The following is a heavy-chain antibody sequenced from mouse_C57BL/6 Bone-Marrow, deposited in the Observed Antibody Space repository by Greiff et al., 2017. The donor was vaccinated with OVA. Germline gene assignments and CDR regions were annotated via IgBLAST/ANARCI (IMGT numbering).Heavy chain of an antibody. J-gene: IGHJ1*03. CDR3: AIPYYGSSYWYFDV. CDR1: GYTFTSYW. Sequence: QVQLQQSGAELVKPGASVKLSCKASGYTFTSYWLQWVKPRPGQGLEWIGEIDPSDSYTNYNQKFKGKATLTVDTSSSTAYMQLSSLTSEDSAVYYCAIPYYGSSYWYFDVWGTGTTVTVSS. V-gene: IGHV1-50*01. CDR2: IDPSDSYT. D-gene: IGHD1-1*01.